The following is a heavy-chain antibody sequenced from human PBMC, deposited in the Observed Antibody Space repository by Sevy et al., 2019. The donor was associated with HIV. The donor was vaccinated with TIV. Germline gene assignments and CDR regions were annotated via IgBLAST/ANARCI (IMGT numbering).Heavy chain of an antibody. CDR2: ISAYNGNT. CDR3: ARADLLVVYVSLHYGMDV. Sequence: ASVKVSCKASGYTFTSYGISWVRQAPGQGLEWMGWISAYNGNTNYGKKLQGRVTMTTDTSTSTAYMELRSLRSDDTAVYYCARADLLVVYVSLHYGMDVWGQGTTVTVSS. D-gene: IGHD2-8*02. V-gene: IGHV1-18*01. CDR1: GYTFTSYG. J-gene: IGHJ6*02.